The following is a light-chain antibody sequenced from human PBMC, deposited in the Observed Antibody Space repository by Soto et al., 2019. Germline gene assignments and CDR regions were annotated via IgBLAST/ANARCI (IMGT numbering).Light chain of an antibody. Sequence: QSVLTQSPSASASLGASVKLTCTLSSGHSSYAIAWHQQQPEKGPRYLMKLNSDGSHTKGDGIPDRFSGSRSGAERYLTISSLQSEDEADYYCQTWGTGIVVFGGGTKRTVL. V-gene: IGLV4-69*01. J-gene: IGLJ2*01. CDR1: SGHSSYA. CDR2: LNSDGSH. CDR3: QTWGTGIVV.